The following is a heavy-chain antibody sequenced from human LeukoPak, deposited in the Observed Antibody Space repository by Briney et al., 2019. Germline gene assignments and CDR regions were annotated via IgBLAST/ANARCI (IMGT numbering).Heavy chain of an antibody. CDR2: IYTSGST. D-gene: IGHD4-11*01. CDR1: GGSISSGSYY. J-gene: IGHJ4*02. V-gene: IGHV4-61*02. CDR3: ARDQGRTTVTDYFDY. Sequence: PSQTLSLTCTVSGGSISSGSYYWSWIRQPAGKGLEWIGRIYTSGSTNYNPSLKSRVTISVDTSKNQFSLKLSSVTAADTAVYYCARDQGRTTVTDYFDYWGQGTLVTVSS.